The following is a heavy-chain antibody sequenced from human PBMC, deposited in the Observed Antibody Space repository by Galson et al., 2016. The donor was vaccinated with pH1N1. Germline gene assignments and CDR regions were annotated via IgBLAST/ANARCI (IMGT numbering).Heavy chain of an antibody. J-gene: IGHJ6*02. Sequence: SVKVSCKASGGSFAKYAVSWVRQAPGQGLEWMGRIIPIYGTANYAQKFQGRVTITADEYTTTVYMELNSLISEDTAIYYCARPGRTETTKEGVAWGYGMDVWGQGTTVTVFS. CDR1: GGSFAKYA. CDR3: ARPGRTETTKEGVAWGYGMDV. D-gene: IGHD1-1*01. CDR2: IIPIYGTA. V-gene: IGHV1-69*13.